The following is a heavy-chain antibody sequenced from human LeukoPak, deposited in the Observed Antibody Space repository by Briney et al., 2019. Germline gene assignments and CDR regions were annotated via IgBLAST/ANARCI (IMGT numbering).Heavy chain of an antibody. Sequence: SETLSLTCTVSGGSISSYYWSWIRQPPGKGLEWIGYIYYSGSTNYNPSLKSRVTISIDTSKNQFSLKLSSVTAADTAVYYCARLREDSSWPHYIDYWGQGTLVTVSS. CDR2: IYYSGST. D-gene: IGHD6-6*01. CDR3: ARLREDSSWPHYIDY. V-gene: IGHV4-59*08. J-gene: IGHJ4*02. CDR1: GGSISSYY.